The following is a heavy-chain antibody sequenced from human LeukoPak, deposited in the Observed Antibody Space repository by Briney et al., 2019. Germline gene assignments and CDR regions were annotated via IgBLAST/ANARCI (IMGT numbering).Heavy chain of an antibody. J-gene: IGHJ5*02. D-gene: IGHD2-2*02. CDR3: ARDRPPCSSTSCYTHPDNWFDP. Sequence: ASVKVSCKASGYTFTGYYMHWVRQAPGQGLEWMGRFNPNSGGTNYAQKFQGRVTMTRDTSISTAYMELSRLRSDDTAVYYCARDRPPCSSTSCYTHPDNWFDPWGQGTLVTVSS. CDR2: FNPNSGGT. CDR1: GYTFTGYY. V-gene: IGHV1-2*06.